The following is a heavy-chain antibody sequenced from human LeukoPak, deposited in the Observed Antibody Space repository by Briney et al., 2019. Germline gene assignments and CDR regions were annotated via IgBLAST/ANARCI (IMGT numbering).Heavy chain of an antibody. D-gene: IGHD2-15*01. J-gene: IGHJ4*02. V-gene: IGHV1-2*02. CDR1: GYTFTGYY. Sequence: GASVKVSCKASGYTFTGYYMHWVRQAPGQGLEWMGWINPNSGGTNYAQKFQGRVTMTRDTSISTAYTELSRLRSDDTAVYYCARSYCSGGSCYYSDYWGQGTLVTVSS. CDR3: ARSYCSGGSCYYSDY. CDR2: INPNSGGT.